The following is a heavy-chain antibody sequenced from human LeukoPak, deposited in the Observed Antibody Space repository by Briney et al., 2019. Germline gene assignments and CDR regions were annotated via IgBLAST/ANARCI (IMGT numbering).Heavy chain of an antibody. V-gene: IGHV3-20*04. CDR2: INWNGGST. Sequence: PGGSLRLSCAASGFTFGNYGMSWVRQAPGKGLEWVSGINWNGGSTGYADSVEGRFTISRDNAKNSQYLQMNSLRVEDTALYYSARAQTYGDSRLLLDFWGQGTLVTVSS. J-gene: IGHJ4*02. CDR1: GFTFGNYG. D-gene: IGHD4-17*01. CDR3: ARAQTYGDSRLLLDF.